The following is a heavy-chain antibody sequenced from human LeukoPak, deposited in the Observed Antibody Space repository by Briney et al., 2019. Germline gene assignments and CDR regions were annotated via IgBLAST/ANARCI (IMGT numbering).Heavy chain of an antibody. D-gene: IGHD3-10*01. CDR2: IYYSGST. J-gene: IGHJ6*02. CDR1: GGSISSGSYY. Sequence: PSETLSLTCTVSGGSISSGSYYWSWIRQHPGKGLEWIGYIYYSGSTYYNPSLKSRVTISVDTSKNQFSLELSSVTAADTAVYYCALRARLWFGDYYGMDVWGQGTTVTVSS. CDR3: ALRARLWFGDYYGMDV. V-gene: IGHV4-31*03.